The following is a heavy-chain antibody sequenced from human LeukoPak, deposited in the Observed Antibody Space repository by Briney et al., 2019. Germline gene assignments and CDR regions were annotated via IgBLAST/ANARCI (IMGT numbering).Heavy chain of an antibody. J-gene: IGHJ4*02. CDR2: ISYDGSNK. Sequence: GGSLRLSCAASEFTFSSYAMHWVRQAPGKGLEWVAVISYDGSNKYYADSVKGRFTISRDNSKNTLFLQMSSLRAEDTAVYYCVKDLNGTWSFDYWGQGTLVTVSS. CDR1: EFTFSSYA. V-gene: IGHV3-30*14. CDR3: VKDLNGTWSFDY. D-gene: IGHD2-8*01.